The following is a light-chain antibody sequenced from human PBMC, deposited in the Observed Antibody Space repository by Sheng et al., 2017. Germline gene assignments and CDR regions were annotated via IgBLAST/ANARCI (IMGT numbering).Light chain of an antibody. V-gene: IGKV4-1*01. J-gene: IGKJ1*01. CDR2: WAS. CDR3: QQFXTTPRT. CDR1: QSVLYSFNNKNF. Sequence: DIVMTQSPDSLAVSLGERATINCKSSQSVLYSFNNKNFLTWYQQKPGQPPKLLIYWASIRESGVPDRFSGSGSGTDFTLTISSLQAEDVAVYYCQQFXTTPRTFAEGPRWKSN.